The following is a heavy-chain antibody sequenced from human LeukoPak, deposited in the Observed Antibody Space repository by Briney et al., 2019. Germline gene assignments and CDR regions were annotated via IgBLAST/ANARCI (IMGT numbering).Heavy chain of an antibody. CDR3: ARLKRRDGYNFDY. V-gene: IGHV4-4*02. CDR1: GGSISSSNW. J-gene: IGHJ4*02. CDR2: IYHSGST. Sequence: PSETLSLTCAVSGGSISSSNWWSWVRQPPGKGLEWIGEIYHSGSTYYNPSLKSRVTISVDTSKNQFSLKLSSVTAADTAVYYCARLKRRDGYNFDYWGQGTLVTVSS. D-gene: IGHD5-24*01.